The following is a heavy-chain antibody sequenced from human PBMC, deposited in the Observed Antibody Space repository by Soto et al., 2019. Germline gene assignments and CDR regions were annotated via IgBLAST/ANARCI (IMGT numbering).Heavy chain of an antibody. J-gene: IGHJ1*01. Sequence: EVQLLESGGGLVQPGGSLRLSCAASGFTFSSYAMSWVRQAPGKGLEWVSAISGSGGSTYYADSVKGRFTISRDNSKNTLYLHMNKQSAEDTAVYDCAAIFSLTVPEYSQHWGQGTLVTLSS. V-gene: IGHV3-23*01. CDR1: GFTFSSYA. D-gene: IGHD2-15*01. CDR2: ISGSGGST. CDR3: AAIFSLTVPEYSQH.